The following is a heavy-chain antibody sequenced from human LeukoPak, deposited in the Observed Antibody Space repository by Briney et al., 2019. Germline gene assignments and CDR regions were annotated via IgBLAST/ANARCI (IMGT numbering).Heavy chain of an antibody. CDR2: ISHGGST. CDR1: GDSISRSDW. V-gene: IGHV4-4*02. CDR3: ARSSLADDTSGYFYHDS. Sequence: PSETLSLTCAVSGDSISRSDWWSWVRQSPGMGLQWIGEISHGGSTNYNPSLKSRVTISVDMSKNQFSLKLTSVTAADTAVYYCARSSLADDTSGYFYHDSWGQGTLVTVSS. J-gene: IGHJ5*01. D-gene: IGHD3-22*01.